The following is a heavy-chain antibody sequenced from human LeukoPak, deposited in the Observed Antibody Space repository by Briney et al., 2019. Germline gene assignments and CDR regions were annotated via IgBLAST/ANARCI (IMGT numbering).Heavy chain of an antibody. Sequence: ASVKVSCKASGYTFTSYDIDWVRQATGQGLEWMGWMNPNSGNTGYAQKFQGRVTMTRNTSISTAYMELSSLRSEDTAVYYCAGKSGRLQPIDYWGQGTLVTVSS. CDR2: MNPNSGNT. J-gene: IGHJ4*02. CDR3: AGKSGRLQPIDY. CDR1: GYTFTSYD. V-gene: IGHV1-8*01. D-gene: IGHD1-1*01.